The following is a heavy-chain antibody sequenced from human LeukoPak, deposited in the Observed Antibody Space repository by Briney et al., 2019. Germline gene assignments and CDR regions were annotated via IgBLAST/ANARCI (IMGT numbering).Heavy chain of an antibody. CDR3: ARGGPAAGRFDY. CDR2: IYSGGST. V-gene: IGHV3-66*01. J-gene: IGHJ4*02. Sequence: GGSLRLSCAASELTLSSNYMSWIRQAPGRGLEWVSFIYSGGSTYYADSVKGRFTISRDNSKNTLYLQMNSLRAEDTAVYYCARGGPAAGRFDYWGQGTLVTVSS. CDR1: ELTLSSNY. D-gene: IGHD6-13*01.